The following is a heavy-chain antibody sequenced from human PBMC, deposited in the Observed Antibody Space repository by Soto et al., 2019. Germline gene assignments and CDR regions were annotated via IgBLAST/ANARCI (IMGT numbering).Heavy chain of an antibody. CDR3: ARENTFQDYGDYVWVAGEFDY. J-gene: IGHJ4*02. D-gene: IGHD4-17*01. CDR1: GGSISSGGYY. Sequence: PSETLSLTCTVSGGSISSGGYYWSWIRQHPGKGLEWIGYIYYSGSTYYNPSLKSRVTISVDTSKNQFSLKLSSVTAADTAVYYCARENTFQDYGDYVWVAGEFDYWGQGTLVTVSS. V-gene: IGHV4-31*03. CDR2: IYYSGST.